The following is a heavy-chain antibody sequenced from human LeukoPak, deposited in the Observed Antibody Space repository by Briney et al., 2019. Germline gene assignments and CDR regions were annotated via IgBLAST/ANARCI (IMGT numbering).Heavy chain of an antibody. J-gene: IGHJ4*02. CDR3: ARGHYEIWSGPDYYFDY. Sequence: GEAPRISCAASGFPFKKYWKNLGRQAPGGGLEGVANINEDESEKYYVDSVKGRFTISRDNAKKSPYLQMNSLGAEDTAINYWARGHYEIWSGPDYYFDYWGQGTLVTVSS. D-gene: IGHD3-3*01. CDR2: INEDESEK. CDR1: GFPFKKYW. V-gene: IGHV3-7*01.